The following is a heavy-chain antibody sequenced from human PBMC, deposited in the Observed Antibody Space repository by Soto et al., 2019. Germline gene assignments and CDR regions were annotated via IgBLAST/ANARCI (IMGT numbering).Heavy chain of an antibody. CDR3: ARALSGSYHQSYFDY. Sequence: GASVKVSCKASGYTFTGYYMHWVRQAPGQGLEWMGWINPNSGGTNYAQKFQGWVTMTTDYSISTAYMELSRLRSEDTAVYYCARALSGSYHQSYFDYWGQGTLVTVSS. V-gene: IGHV1-2*04. CDR2: INPNSGGT. CDR1: GYTFTGYY. J-gene: IGHJ4*02. D-gene: IGHD1-26*01.